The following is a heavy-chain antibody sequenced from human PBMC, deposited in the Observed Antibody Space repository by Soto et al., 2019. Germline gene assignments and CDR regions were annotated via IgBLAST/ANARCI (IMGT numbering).Heavy chain of an antibody. V-gene: IGHV3-23*01. J-gene: IGHJ4*02. CDR2: ISGSGAST. D-gene: IGHD4-17*01. CDR1: GLTFSSYA. Sequence: EVQLLESGGGLVQPGGSLRLSCAASGLTFSSYAINWVRQAPGKGLEWVSGISGSGASTFYADSVKGRFTISRDNSKNTLYVLMNNLGAEDTAVYYCAMMTTVTLRGFDYWGQGTLVTVSS. CDR3: AMMTTVTLRGFDY.